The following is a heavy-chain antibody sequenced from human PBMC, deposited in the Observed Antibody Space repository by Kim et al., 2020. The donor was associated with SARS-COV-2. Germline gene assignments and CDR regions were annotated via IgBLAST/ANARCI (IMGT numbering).Heavy chain of an antibody. V-gene: IGHV3-30*03. J-gene: IGHJ4*02. CDR2: ISYDGINK. CDR1: GFSFNTYG. Sequence: GGSLRLSCAASGFSFNTYGMHWVGQAPGKGLDCVAVISYDGINKYYADSVDGRFTVSRDNSKNTLYLQMNSLRPEDTAVYYCAASVEGARGYYDYWGRGAMVTVSS. CDR3: AASVEGARGYYDY. D-gene: IGHD3-10*01.